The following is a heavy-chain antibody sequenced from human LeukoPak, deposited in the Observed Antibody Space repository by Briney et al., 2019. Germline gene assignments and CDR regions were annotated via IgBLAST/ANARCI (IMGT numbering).Heavy chain of an antibody. D-gene: IGHD3-3*01. CDR3: AKHPPYDFWSGYYFDY. CDR2: ISGSGGST. V-gene: IGHV3-23*01. CDR1: GFTFSSYA. J-gene: IGHJ4*02. Sequence: GGSLRLSCAASGFTFSSYAMSWVRQALGKGLEWVSAISGSGGSTYYADSVKGRFTISRDNSKNTLYLQMNSLRAEDTAVYYCAKHPPYDFWSGYYFDYWGQGTLVTVSS.